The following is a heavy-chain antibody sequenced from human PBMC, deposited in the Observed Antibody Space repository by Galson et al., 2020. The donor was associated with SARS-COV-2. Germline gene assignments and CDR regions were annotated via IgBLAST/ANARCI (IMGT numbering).Heavy chain of an antibody. V-gene: IGHV3-33*06. CDR2: IWYDGSNK. Sequence: GESLKISCAASGFTFSSYGIHWVRQAPGKGLEWVAVIWYDGSNKYYVDSVKGRFTISRDNSKNTLYLQMNSLRAEDTALYYCAKGGDYGDYGDYFDYWGQGTRVTVSS. CDR3: AKGGDYGDYGDYFDY. D-gene: IGHD4-17*01. J-gene: IGHJ4*02. CDR1: GFTFSSYG.